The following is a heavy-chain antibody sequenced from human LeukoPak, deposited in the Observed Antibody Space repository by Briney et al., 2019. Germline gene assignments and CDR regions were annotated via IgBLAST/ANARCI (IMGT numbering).Heavy chain of an antibody. Sequence: GSLRLSCAASGFTFDDYAMHWVRQAPGKGLEWVSAISGSGGSTYYADSVKGRFTISRDNSKNTLYLQMNSLRAEDTAVYYCAKSGSIAVAGRFDYWGQGTLVTVSS. V-gene: IGHV3-23*01. CDR1: GFTFDDYA. D-gene: IGHD6-19*01. J-gene: IGHJ4*02. CDR3: AKSGSIAVAGRFDY. CDR2: ISGSGGST.